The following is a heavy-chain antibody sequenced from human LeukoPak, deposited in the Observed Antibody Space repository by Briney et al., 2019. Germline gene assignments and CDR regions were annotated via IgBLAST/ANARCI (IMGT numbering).Heavy chain of an antibody. J-gene: IGHJ4*02. V-gene: IGHV1-8*01. Sequence: ASVKVSCKASGYTFTSCDIIWVRQASGQGLEWMGWMNPNSGHTGYAQKFQGRVTMTRTNSISTAYMELTSLTPEDSAVYYCARSIVGVRKRNDYWGQGTLVTVSS. CDR1: GYTFTSCD. D-gene: IGHD1-26*01. CDR2: MNPNSGHT. CDR3: ARSIVGVRKRNDY.